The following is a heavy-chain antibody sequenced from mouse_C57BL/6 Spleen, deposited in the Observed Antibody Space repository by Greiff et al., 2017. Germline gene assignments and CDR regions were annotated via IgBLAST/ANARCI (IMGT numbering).Heavy chain of an antibody. CDR1: GYTFTSYW. CDR2: IYPSDSET. CDR3: AREKITTVVAPYYAMDY. D-gene: IGHD1-1*01. J-gene: IGHJ4*01. Sequence: VQLQQPGAELVRPGSSVKLSCKASGYTFTSYWMDWVKQRPGQGLEWIGNIYPSDSETHYNQKFKDKATLTVDKSSSTAYMQLSSLTSEDSAVYYCAREKITTVVAPYYAMDYWGQGTSVTVSS. V-gene: IGHV1-61*01.